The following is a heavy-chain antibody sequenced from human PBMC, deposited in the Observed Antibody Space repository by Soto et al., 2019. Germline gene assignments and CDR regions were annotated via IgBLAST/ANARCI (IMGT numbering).Heavy chain of an antibody. J-gene: IGHJ4*02. Sequence: SETLSLTCTVSGGSISSYHWSWIRQPPGKGLEWIGYIYYSGSTNYNPSLKSRVTISVDTSKNQFSLKLSSVTAADTAVYYCASGQWLVHFFDYWGQGTLVTVSS. CDR1: GGSISSYH. CDR3: ASGQWLVHFFDY. V-gene: IGHV4-59*01. D-gene: IGHD6-19*01. CDR2: IYYSGST.